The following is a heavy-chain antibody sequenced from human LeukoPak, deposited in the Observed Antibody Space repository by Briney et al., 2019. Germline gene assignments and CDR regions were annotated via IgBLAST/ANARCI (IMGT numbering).Heavy chain of an antibody. J-gene: IGHJ4*02. D-gene: IGHD2-2*01. V-gene: IGHV4-30-4*08. CDR3: ARGASKVVPAAL. Sequence: SQTLSLTCTVSGGSISSGDYYWGWIRQPPGKGLEWIGYIYYSGSTYYNPSLKSRVTISVDTSKNQFSLKLSSVTAADTAVYYCARGASKVVPAALWGQGTLVTVSS. CDR1: GGSISSGDYY. CDR2: IYYSGST.